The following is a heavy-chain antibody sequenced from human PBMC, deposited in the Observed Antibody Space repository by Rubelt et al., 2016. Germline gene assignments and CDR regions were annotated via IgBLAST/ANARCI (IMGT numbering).Heavy chain of an antibody. CDR2: IRYDGSNQ. Sequence: QVQLVESGGGWVKPGGSLRLSCAASGFTFSNYGMHWVRQAPGRGLEWVAFIRYDGSNQYYADSVKGRFTISRDYSKNTRYLQMNSLGVEDTAVDYCAKDGLTSGWYWGQGTLVTVSS. CDR3: AKDGLTSGWY. CDR1: GFTFSNYG. D-gene: IGHD6-19*01. J-gene: IGHJ4*02. V-gene: IGHV3-30*02.